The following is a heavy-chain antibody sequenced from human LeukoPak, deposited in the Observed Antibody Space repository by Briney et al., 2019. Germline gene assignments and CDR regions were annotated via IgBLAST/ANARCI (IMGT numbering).Heavy chain of an antibody. D-gene: IGHD6-13*01. CDR3: TSITAAAPFDY. Sequence: PGGSLRLSCAASGFTFSGSAMHWVRQASGKGLEWVGRIRSKANSYATAYAASVKGRFTISRDDSKNTAYLQMNSLKTEDTAVYYCTSITAAAPFDYWGQGTPVTVSS. J-gene: IGHJ4*02. V-gene: IGHV3-73*01. CDR2: IRSKANSYAT. CDR1: GFTFSGSA.